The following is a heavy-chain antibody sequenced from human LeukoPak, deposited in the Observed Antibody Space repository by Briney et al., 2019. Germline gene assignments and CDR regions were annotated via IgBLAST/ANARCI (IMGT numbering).Heavy chain of an antibody. D-gene: IGHD4/OR15-4a*01. CDR2: IYASGST. CDR1: GGSISSYY. CDR3: AREHDYGWFDP. Sequence: PSETLSLTCTVSGGSISSYYWGWIRQPAGKGLEWIGRIYASGSTNYNPSLKSRVTMSVDTSKNQFSLKLSSVTAADTAVYYCAREHDYGWFDPWGQGTLVTVSS. J-gene: IGHJ5*02. V-gene: IGHV4-4*07.